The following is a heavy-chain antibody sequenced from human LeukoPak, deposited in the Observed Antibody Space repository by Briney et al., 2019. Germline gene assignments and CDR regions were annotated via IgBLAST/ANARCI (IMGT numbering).Heavy chain of an antibody. Sequence: SETLSLTCTVSGGSISSSSYYWGWIRQPPGKGLEWTGSIYYSGSTYYNPSLKSRVTISVDTSKNQFSLKLSSVTAADTAVYYCASIPSYYYDSSGYPDYWGQGTLVTVSS. CDR2: IYYSGST. CDR1: GGSISSSSYY. V-gene: IGHV4-39*01. J-gene: IGHJ4*02. CDR3: ASIPSYYYDSSGYPDY. D-gene: IGHD3-22*01.